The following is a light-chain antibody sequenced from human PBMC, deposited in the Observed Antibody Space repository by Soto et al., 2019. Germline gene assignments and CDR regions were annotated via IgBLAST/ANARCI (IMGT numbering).Light chain of an antibody. CDR3: QQSYSTLSIS. CDR1: ESISRH. CDR2: AAS. V-gene: IGKV1-39*01. Sequence: DIQMTQSPSSLSASVGDRVTITCRASESISRHLNWYQQKPGKAPNLLIYAASTLQNGVPSRFXGSGSWTDFTLTISSLQPEDFATYYCQQSYSTLSISFGQGTRLEIK. J-gene: IGKJ5*01.